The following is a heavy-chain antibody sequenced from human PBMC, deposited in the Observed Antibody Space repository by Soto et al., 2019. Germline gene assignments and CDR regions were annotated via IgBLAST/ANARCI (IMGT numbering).Heavy chain of an antibody. J-gene: IGHJ4*02. CDR1: GFTFSSYA. Sequence: LRLSCAASGFTFSSYAMHWVRQAPFKGLEWVAVISYDGSNKYYADSVKGRFTISRDNSKNTLYLQMNSLRAEDTAVYYCARELAVAGTGYYFDYWGQGTLVTVSS. D-gene: IGHD6-19*01. CDR3: ARELAVAGTGYYFDY. CDR2: ISYDGSNK. V-gene: IGHV3-30-3*01.